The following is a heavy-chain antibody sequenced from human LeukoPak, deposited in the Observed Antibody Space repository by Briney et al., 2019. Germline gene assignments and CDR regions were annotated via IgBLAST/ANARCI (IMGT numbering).Heavy chain of an antibody. J-gene: IGHJ3*02. CDR3: ARSPLKYCSSTSCYLDAFDI. D-gene: IGHD2-2*01. Sequence: ASVKVSCKASGYTFTSYAMNWVRQAPGQGLEWMGWTNTNTGNPTYAQGFTGRFVFSLDTSVSTAYLQISSLKAEDTAVYYCARSPLKYCSSTSCYLDAFDIWGQGTMVTVSS. CDR2: TNTNTGNP. CDR1: GYTFTSYA. V-gene: IGHV7-4-1*02.